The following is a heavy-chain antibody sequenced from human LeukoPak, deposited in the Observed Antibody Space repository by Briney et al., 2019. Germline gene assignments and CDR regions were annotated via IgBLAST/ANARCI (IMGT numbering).Heavy chain of an antibody. CDR1: GGSMSNYY. D-gene: IGHD4-11*01. J-gene: IGHJ3*01. Sequence: SETLSLTCSVSGGSMSNYYWSWMRQPPGKGLEWIGNIYYSGSTNYNPSLRSRISISPDMSKNQFSLTLRSVTAADTAVYYCTRAHSHTFDVWSHGTLVTVSS. V-gene: IGHV4-59*01. CDR2: IYYSGST. CDR3: TRAHSHTFDV.